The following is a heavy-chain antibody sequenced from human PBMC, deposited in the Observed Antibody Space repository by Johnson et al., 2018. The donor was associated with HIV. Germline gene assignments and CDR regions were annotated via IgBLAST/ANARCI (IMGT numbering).Heavy chain of an antibody. Sequence: VQLVESGGGLVQPGGSLRLSCAASGFTFSSYWMSWVRQAPGKGLEWVANIKHDGSEKYYVDSVKGRFTISRDNAKNSLYLQMNSRRAEDTAVYYCAREASRYSFDIWGQGTMVTVSS. CDR2: IKHDGSEK. CDR1: GFTFSSYW. J-gene: IGHJ3*02. D-gene: IGHD1-26*01. V-gene: IGHV3-7*05. CDR3: AREASRYSFDI.